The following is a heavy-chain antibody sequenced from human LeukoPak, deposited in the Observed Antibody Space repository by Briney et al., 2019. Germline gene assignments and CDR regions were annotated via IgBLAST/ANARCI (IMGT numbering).Heavy chain of an antibody. D-gene: IGHD3-22*01. J-gene: IGHJ4*02. CDR3: AKENYYDSSGYSFSDY. V-gene: IGHV3-23*01. CDR2: ISGSGGST. CDR1: GFTFSSYA. Sequence: GGSLRLSCAASGFTFSSYAMSWVRQAPGKGLEWVSAISGSGGSTYCADSVKGRFTISRDNSKNTLYLQMNSLRAEDTAEYYCAKENYYDSSGYSFSDYWGQGTLVTVSS.